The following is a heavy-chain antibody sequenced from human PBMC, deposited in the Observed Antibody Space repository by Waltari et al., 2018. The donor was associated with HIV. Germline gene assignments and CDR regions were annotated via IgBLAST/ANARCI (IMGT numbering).Heavy chain of an antibody. V-gene: IGHV3-53*01. CDR1: NFSVSEKH. CDR3: ATGVRYYGP. CDR2: IYPDDTT. D-gene: IGHD3-10*01. Sequence: AESGGRLIQPGGSLGLSCTASNFSVSEKHVTWIRQVPGGSREWVAVIYPDDTTHYADSVRGRFTISRAKSRTTVLLLMSGLFVDDTATYFCATGVRYYGPWGQGTRVTVST. J-gene: IGHJ5*02.